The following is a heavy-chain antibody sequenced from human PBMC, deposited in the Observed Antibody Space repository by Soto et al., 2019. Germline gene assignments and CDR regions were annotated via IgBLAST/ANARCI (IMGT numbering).Heavy chain of an antibody. CDR3: ARDLLAGADHYYYYGMDV. Sequence: ASVKVSCKASGYTFTSYYMHWVRQAPGQGLEWMGIINPSGGSTSYAQKFQGRVTMTRDTSTSTVYMELSSLRSEDTAVYYCARDLLAGADHYYYYGMDVWGKGTTVTVSS. V-gene: IGHV1-46*01. J-gene: IGHJ6*04. D-gene: IGHD6-19*01. CDR2: INPSGGST. CDR1: GYTFTSYY.